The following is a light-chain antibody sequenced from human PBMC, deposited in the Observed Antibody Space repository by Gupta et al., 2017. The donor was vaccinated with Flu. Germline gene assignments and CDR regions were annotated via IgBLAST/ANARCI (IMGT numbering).Light chain of an antibody. CDR2: KDS. Sequence: SFELTHPPSVSVSPGQTARITGAGDGLPKKYAYWYQQKPGQAPVLVIYKDSERPSGIPERFSGSSSGTTVTLTISGVQAEDEADYYCQSADSSGTYHVVFGGGTKLTVL. J-gene: IGLJ2*01. V-gene: IGLV3-25*02. CDR3: QSADSSGTYHVV. CDR1: GLPKKY.